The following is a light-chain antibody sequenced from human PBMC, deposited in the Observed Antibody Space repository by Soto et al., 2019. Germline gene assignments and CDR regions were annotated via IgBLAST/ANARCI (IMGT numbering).Light chain of an antibody. Sequence: DIQMTQSPSSLSASVGDRVTITCRASQSISSYLNWYQQKQGKAPKLLIYAASSLQSGVPSRFSGSGAGTKFTRTIISLQPEDFATFYCQQNYSTPVFTFGPGTKVDIK. J-gene: IGKJ3*01. CDR2: AAS. CDR3: QQNYSTPVFT. V-gene: IGKV1-39*01. CDR1: QSISSY.